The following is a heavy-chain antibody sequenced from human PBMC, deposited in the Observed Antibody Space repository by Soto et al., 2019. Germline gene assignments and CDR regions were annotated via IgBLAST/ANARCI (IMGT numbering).Heavy chain of an antibody. J-gene: IGHJ4*02. V-gene: IGHV4-30-2*02. CDR1: GDTISTGGYS. Sequence: TLSLTCGVSGDTISTGGYSWAWIRQPPGKALEWIGHTYHSGNPYYNPSLRSRVIISVDTSKNQFSLKLTSVTAADTAVYYCATRFYTSGVLFDYWGQGTPVTVSS. CDR2: TYHSGNP. CDR3: ATRFYTSGVLFDY. D-gene: IGHD2-2*02.